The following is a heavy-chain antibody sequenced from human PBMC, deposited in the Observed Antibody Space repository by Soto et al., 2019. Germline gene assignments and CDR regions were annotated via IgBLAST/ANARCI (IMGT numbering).Heavy chain of an antibody. CDR1: GFTFSDYA. CDR3: AKGGRQWLVTSDFNY. Sequence: VQLVESGGGVVQPGRSLRLSCAASGFTFSDYAMHWVRQAPGKGLEWVAVVSHDGRSTDYADSVKGRFTISRDSSKNTVSLEMTSLRAEDTAVYYCAKGGRQWLVTSDFNYWGPGALVTVSS. J-gene: IGHJ4*02. CDR2: VSHDGRST. V-gene: IGHV3-30*18. D-gene: IGHD6-19*01.